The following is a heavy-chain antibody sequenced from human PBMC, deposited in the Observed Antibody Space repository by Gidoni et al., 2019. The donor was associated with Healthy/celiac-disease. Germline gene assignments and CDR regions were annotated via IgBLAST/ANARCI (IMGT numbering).Heavy chain of an antibody. D-gene: IGHD3-10*01. CDR2: IYHSGST. CDR3: ARALGTMGPTRWFDP. V-gene: IGHV4-30-2*01. CDR1: GGSISSGGYS. Sequence: QLQLQESGSGLVKPSQTLSLTCAVSGGSISSGGYSWSWIRQPPGKGLEWIGYIYHSGSTYYNPSLKSRVTISVDRSKNQFSLKLSSVTAADTAVYYCARALGTMGPTRWFDPWGQGTLVTVSS. J-gene: IGHJ5*02.